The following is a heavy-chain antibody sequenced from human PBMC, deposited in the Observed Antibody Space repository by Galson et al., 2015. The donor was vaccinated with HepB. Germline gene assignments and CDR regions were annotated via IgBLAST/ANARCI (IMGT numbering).Heavy chain of an antibody. J-gene: IGHJ6*02. CDR2: INQDGSSK. V-gene: IGHV3-7*03. Sequence: SLRLSCAASGFTFSSYWMNWVRQAPGKGLEWVAHINQDGSSKYYVDSVKGRFTISRDNAKDSVYLQLDSLRAEDTAVYYCGRRISLVRGIITKPDYYYGMDVWGQGATGTVAS. CDR1: GFTFSSYW. CDR3: GRRISLVRGIITKPDYYYGMDV. D-gene: IGHD3-10*01.